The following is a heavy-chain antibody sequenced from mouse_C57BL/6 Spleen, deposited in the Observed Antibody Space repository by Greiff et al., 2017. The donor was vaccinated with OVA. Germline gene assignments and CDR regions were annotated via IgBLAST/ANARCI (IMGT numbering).Heavy chain of an antibody. CDR1: GYTFTSYW. D-gene: IGHD1-1*01. CDR3: ARRGYGKNYAMDY. V-gene: IGHV1-64*01. CDR2: IHPNSGST. Sequence: QVQLQQPGAELVKPGASVKLSCKASGYTFTSYWMHWVKQRPGQGLEWIGMIHPNSGSTNYNEKFKSKATLTVDKSSSTAYMQLSSLTSEDSAVYYCARRGYGKNYAMDYWGQGTSVTVSS. J-gene: IGHJ4*01.